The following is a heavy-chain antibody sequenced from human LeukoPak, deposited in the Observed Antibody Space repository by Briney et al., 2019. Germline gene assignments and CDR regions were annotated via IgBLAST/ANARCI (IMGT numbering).Heavy chain of an antibody. J-gene: IGHJ4*02. CDR3: AKHGGRYFDS. V-gene: IGHV4-4*02. CDR1: GGSISTNTW. CDR2: TSHDGNA. D-gene: IGHD4-23*01. Sequence: SETLSLPCAVSGGSISTNTWWRWVRQPPVQGLEWIGQTSHDGNADYTPSLKSRVTISVDKSKNQLSLKLNSVTAADSAVYYCAKHGGRYFDSWGQGTLVTVSS.